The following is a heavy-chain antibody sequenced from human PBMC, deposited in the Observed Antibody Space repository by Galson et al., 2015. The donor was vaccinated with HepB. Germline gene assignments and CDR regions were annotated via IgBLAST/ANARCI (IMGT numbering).Heavy chain of an antibody. Sequence: SVKVSCKASGYTFTGYYIHWVRQAPGQGLEWMGRINPNSGGTNYAQKFQGRVTMTGDTSISTSYMELSRLRSDDTAVYYCAVGYCSSGSCSHFDYWGQGTLVNVSS. V-gene: IGHV1-2*06. D-gene: IGHD2-15*01. J-gene: IGHJ4*02. CDR3: AVGYCSSGSCSHFDY. CDR2: INPNSGGT. CDR1: GYTFTGYY.